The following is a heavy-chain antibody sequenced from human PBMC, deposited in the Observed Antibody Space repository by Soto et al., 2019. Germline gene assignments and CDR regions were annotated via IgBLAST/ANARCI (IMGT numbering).Heavy chain of an antibody. CDR1: GFTFSSYA. Sequence: EVQLLESGGGLVQPGGSLRLSCAASGFTFSSYAMSWVHQAPGKGLEWVSAISGSGGSTYYADSVKGRFTISRDNSKNTLYLQMNSLRAEDTAVYYCAKDKVVEQLVGMDVWGQGTTVTVSS. J-gene: IGHJ6*02. CDR3: AKDKVVEQLVGMDV. V-gene: IGHV3-23*01. CDR2: ISGSGGST. D-gene: IGHD6-6*01.